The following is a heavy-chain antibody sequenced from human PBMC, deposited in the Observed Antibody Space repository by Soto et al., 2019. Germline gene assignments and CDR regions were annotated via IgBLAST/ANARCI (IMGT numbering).Heavy chain of an antibody. Sequence: GGSLRLSCAASGFTFSSYGMHWVRQAPGKGLEWVAVISYDGSNKYYADSVKGRFTISRDNSKNTLYLQMNSLRAEDTAVYYCAKDYRPHGMDVWGQGTTVTVSS. J-gene: IGHJ6*02. CDR3: AKDYRPHGMDV. CDR2: ISYDGSNK. D-gene: IGHD4-4*01. CDR1: GFTFSSYG. V-gene: IGHV3-30*18.